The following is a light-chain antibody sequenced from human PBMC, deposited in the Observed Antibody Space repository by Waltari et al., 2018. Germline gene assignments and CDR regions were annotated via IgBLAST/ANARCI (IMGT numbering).Light chain of an antibody. CDR3: QQTYNSPPWT. Sequence: DIQMTQSPSSLSASVADRVTINCRASQSIRTYLNWYQQKPGKAPKLLIFAASSLQSGVPSRFSGSGSGTDFTLTIRSLQPEDFATYYCQQTYNSPPWTFGQGTKVEIK. V-gene: IGKV1-39*01. J-gene: IGKJ1*01. CDR2: AAS. CDR1: QSIRTY.